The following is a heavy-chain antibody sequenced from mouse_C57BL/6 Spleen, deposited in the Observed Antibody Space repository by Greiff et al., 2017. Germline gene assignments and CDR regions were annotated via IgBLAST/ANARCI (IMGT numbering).Heavy chain of an antibody. CDR3: ASGLGGYFDY. Sequence: EVQLQQSGPELVKPGASVKISCKASGYTFTDYYMNWVKQSHGKSLEWIGDINPNNGGTSYNQKFKGKATLTVDKSSSTAYMELRSLTSEDSAVYYCASGLGGYFDYWGQGTTLTVSS. J-gene: IGHJ2*01. D-gene: IGHD3-1*01. CDR1: GYTFTDYY. CDR2: INPNNGGT. V-gene: IGHV1-26*01.